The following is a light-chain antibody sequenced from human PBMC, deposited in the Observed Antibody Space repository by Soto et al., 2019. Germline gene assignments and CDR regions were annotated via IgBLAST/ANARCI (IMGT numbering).Light chain of an antibody. Sequence: AIRMTQSPSSLSASTGDRVTITCRASQGISSYLAWYQQKPGKAPKLLIYAASTLQSVVPSRFSGSGSGTDFTLTISGLQSEDFATYYCQQYYSYPLTFGGGTKVEIK. J-gene: IGKJ4*01. CDR1: QGISSY. CDR2: AAS. CDR3: QQYYSYPLT. V-gene: IGKV1-8*01.